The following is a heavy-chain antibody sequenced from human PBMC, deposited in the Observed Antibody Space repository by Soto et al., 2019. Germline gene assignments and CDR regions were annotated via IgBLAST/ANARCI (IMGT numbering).Heavy chain of an antibody. D-gene: IGHD3-10*01. V-gene: IGHV3-30-3*01. CDR3: ARDEAGLLWFWVVVGSKAYYYGMDV. CDR2: ISYDGSNK. Sequence: QVQLVESGGGVVQPGRSLRLSCAASGFTFSSYAMHWVRQAPGKGLEWVAVISYDGSNKYYADSVKGRFTISRDNSKNTLYLQMNSLRAEDTAVYYCARDEAGLLWFWVVVGSKAYYYGMDVWGQGTTVTVSS. J-gene: IGHJ6*02. CDR1: GFTFSSYA.